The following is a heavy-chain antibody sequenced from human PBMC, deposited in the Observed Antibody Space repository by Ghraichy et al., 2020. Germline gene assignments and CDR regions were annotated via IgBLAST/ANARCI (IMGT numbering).Heavy chain of an antibody. CDR3: ARAGNIVVADY. CDR2: INHSGST. V-gene: IGHV4-34*01. Sequence: SETLSLTCAVYGGSFSGYYWSWIRQPPGKGLEWIGEINHSGSTNYNPSLKSRVTISVDTSKNQFSLKLSSVTAADTAVYYCARAGNIVVADYWGQGTLVTVSS. J-gene: IGHJ4*02. CDR1: GGSFSGYY. D-gene: IGHD2-21*01.